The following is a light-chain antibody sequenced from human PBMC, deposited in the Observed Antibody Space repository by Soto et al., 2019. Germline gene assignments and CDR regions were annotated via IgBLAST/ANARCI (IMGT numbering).Light chain of an antibody. CDR3: QHSYSTVT. J-gene: IGKJ5*01. V-gene: IGKV1-39*01. Sequence: DLQMTQSPSSLYASIGGRVTITFRASQGIRNDLGWYQQKPGKAPKRLIYAASSLQSGVPSRFSGSGSGTDFTLTISRLHPEDFATYYCQHSYSTVTFGQGTRLEIK. CDR1: QGIRND. CDR2: AAS.